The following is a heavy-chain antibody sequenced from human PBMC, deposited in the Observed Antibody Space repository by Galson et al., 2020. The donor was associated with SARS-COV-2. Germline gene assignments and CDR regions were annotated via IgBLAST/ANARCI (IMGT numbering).Heavy chain of an antibody. CDR1: GYSVSSNSAA. V-gene: IGHV6-1*01. Sequence: SQTLSLTGDIPGYSVSSNSAAWNWIRQAPSRGLESQGSTYYTSKWSSDYAVSVKSRLTIKPDTSKNQFSLQLNSVTPDDTAVYYCARSPGITVARTFDYWGQGTLVTVSS. CDR2: TYYTSKWSS. D-gene: IGHD6-19*01. J-gene: IGHJ4*02. CDR3: ARSPGITVARTFDY.